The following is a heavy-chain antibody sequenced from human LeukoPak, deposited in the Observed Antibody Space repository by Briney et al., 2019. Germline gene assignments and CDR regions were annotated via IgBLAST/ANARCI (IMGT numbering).Heavy chain of an antibody. V-gene: IGHV3-11*04. CDR2: ISSSGSTI. CDR1: GFTFSDYY. CDR3: AKACPPQEVVVVPAAMYPGEH. D-gene: IGHD2-2*01. J-gene: IGHJ1*01. Sequence: SGGSLRLSCAASGFTFSDYYMSWIRQAPGKGLEWVSYISSSGSTIYYADSAKGRFTISRDNAKNSLYLQMNSLRAEDTAVYYCAKACPPQEVVVVPAAMYPGEHWGQGTLVTVSS.